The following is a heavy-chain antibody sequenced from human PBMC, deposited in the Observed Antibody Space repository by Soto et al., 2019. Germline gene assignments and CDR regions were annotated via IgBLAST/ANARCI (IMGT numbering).Heavy chain of an antibody. CDR1: GYTFTSYY. CDR3: ARGGCIVVVTAPYDN. CDR2: INPSGGYT. V-gene: IGHV1-46*03. Sequence: QVQLVQSGAEVKKPGASVKVSCKASGYTFTSYYMNWVRQAPGQGLEWLGIINPSGGYTTYAQRFLGRVTMNSETSTSTVHMELGSLTSEDTAVYYCARGGCIVVVTAPYDNWGQGTLVTVSS. J-gene: IGHJ4*02. D-gene: IGHD2-21*02.